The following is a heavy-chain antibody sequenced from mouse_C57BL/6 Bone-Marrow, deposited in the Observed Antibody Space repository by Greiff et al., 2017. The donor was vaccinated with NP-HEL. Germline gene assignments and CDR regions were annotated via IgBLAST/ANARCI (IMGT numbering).Heavy chain of an antibody. J-gene: IGHJ4*01. V-gene: IGHV2-5*01. CDR2: IWRGGST. D-gene: IGHD2-1*01. CDR1: GFSLTSSG. CDR3: AKSLYGNYPYYAMDY. Sequence: VQRVESGPGLVQPSQSLSITCTVSGFSLTSSGVHWVRQSPGKGLEWLGVIWRGGSTDDNAAFMSRLSITKDNSKSQVFFKMNSLQADDTAIYYCAKSLYGNYPYYAMDYWGQGTSVTVSS.